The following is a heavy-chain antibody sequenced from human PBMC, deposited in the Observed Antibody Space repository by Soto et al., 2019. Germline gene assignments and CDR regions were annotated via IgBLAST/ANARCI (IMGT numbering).Heavy chain of an antibody. D-gene: IGHD2-2*01. CDR2: TYHSGNP. CDR1: GDTISTGGYT. V-gene: IGHV4-30-2*01. Sequence: SETLSLTCDVSGDTISTGGYTWAWIRQPPGKALEWIGHTYHSGNPYYNPSLKSRVTISVDRSKNQFSLKLSSVTAADTAVYYCARTPAIRWFAPWGQGTLVTVS. J-gene: IGHJ5*02. CDR3: ARTPAIRWFAP.